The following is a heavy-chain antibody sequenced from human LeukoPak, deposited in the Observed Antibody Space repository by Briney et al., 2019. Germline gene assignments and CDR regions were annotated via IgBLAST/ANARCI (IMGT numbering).Heavy chain of an antibody. CDR2: IIPIFGTA. CDR1: GGTFSSYA. J-gene: IGHJ4*02. V-gene: IGHV1-69*06. Sequence: SVEVSCKASGGTFSSYAISWVRQAPGQGLEWMGGIIPIFGTANYAQKFQGRVTITADKSTSTAYMELSSLRSEDTAVYYCARADTAMAYFDYWGQGTLVTVSS. D-gene: IGHD5-18*01. CDR3: ARADTAMAYFDY.